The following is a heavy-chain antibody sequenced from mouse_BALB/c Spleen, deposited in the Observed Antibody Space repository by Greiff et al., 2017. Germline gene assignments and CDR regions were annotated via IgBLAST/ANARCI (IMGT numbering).Heavy chain of an antibody. CDR2: IDPYNGGT. D-gene: IGHD2-3*01. Sequence: VQLQQSGPELVTPGASVKVSCKASGYAFTSYNMYWVKQSHGKSLEWIGYIDPYNGGTSYNPKFKGKATLTVDKSSSTAYMQLKSLTSEDSAVYYGADYDGYFPFAYWGQGTLVTVSA. V-gene: IGHV1S135*01. CDR3: ADYDGYFPFAY. J-gene: IGHJ3*01. CDR1: GYAFTSYN.